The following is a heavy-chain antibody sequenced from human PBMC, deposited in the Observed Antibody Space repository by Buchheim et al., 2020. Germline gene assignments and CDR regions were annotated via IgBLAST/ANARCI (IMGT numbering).Heavy chain of an antibody. D-gene: IGHD2-8*01. CDR3: AGGNGYFDY. CDR1: GGHISRSSYY. V-gene: IGHV4-39*01. Sequence: QLQLQESGPGLVKPSETLSLTGTVSGGHISRSSYYWGWVRQPPGKGLECIGTIYYSGTTYYNPSLKSRVTISVDTSKNTFSLKLSSVTAADTAVYYCAGGNGYFDYWGQGTL. CDR2: IYYSGTT. J-gene: IGHJ4*02.